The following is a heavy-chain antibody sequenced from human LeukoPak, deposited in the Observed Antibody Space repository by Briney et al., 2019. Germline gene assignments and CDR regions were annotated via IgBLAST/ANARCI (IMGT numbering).Heavy chain of an antibody. CDR3: ARGCGSGWGKDY. Sequence: GGSLRLSCAASGFTFTNYWMHWVRQAPGMGLVWVSRLPPDELDIIYADSVKGRFTVSRDNAKNTVYLQMNNLRAEDTAVYYCARGCGSGWGKDYWGQGTLVTVSS. D-gene: IGHD6-19*01. J-gene: IGHJ4*02. CDR2: LPPDELDI. CDR1: GFTFTNYW. V-gene: IGHV3-74*01.